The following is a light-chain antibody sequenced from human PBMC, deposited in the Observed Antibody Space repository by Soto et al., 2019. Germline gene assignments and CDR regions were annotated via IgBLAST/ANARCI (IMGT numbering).Light chain of an antibody. CDR1: QSVSRY. J-gene: IGKJ4*01. CDR3: QQRSNSPLT. Sequence: EIVLTQSPATPSLSPGERATLSCRASQSVSRYLAWYQQKPGQAPRLLIYDASNRATGIPARFSGSGSGTDFTLTISSLEPEDFAVYYCQQRSNSPLTFGGGTKVVNK. V-gene: IGKV3-11*01. CDR2: DAS.